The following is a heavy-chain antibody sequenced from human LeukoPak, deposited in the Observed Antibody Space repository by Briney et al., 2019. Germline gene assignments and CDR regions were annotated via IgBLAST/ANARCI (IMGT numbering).Heavy chain of an antibody. D-gene: IGHD1-26*01. CDR2: INPSGGST. Sequence: ASVKVSCKASGYSFTSNYMHWVRQAPGQGLEWMGIINPSGGSTSYAQKFQGRVTMTRDTSTSTVYMELSSLRSEDMAVYCCARDLGSFDYWGQGTLVTVSS. V-gene: IGHV1-46*01. CDR1: GYSFTSNY. J-gene: IGHJ4*02. CDR3: ARDLGSFDY.